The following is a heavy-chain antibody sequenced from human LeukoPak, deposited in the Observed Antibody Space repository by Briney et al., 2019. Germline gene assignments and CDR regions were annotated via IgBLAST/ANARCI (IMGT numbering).Heavy chain of an antibody. Sequence: SQTLSLTCTVSGVSISSDNYFWSWIRQPAGKGLEWIGRIYTSGGTNYNPSLDSRVTISIDTSKNQFSLKLSSVTAADTAVYYCARERNDFWSGYYDYWGQGTVVTVSS. D-gene: IGHD3-3*01. CDR1: GVSISSDNYF. CDR2: IYTSGGT. V-gene: IGHV4-61*02. J-gene: IGHJ4*02. CDR3: ARERNDFWSGYYDY.